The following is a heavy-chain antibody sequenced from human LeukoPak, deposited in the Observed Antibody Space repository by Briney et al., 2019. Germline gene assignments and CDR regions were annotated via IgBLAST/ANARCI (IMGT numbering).Heavy chain of an antibody. V-gene: IGHV4-34*01. CDR2: INHSGST. D-gene: IGHD6-13*01. Sequence: SETLSLTCAVYGGSFSGYYWSWIRQPPGKGLEWIGEINHSGSTNYNPSLKSRVTISVDTSKNQFSPKLSSVTAADTAVYYCARKGYSSPFDYWGQGTLVTVSS. CDR1: GGSFSGYY. CDR3: ARKGYSSPFDY. J-gene: IGHJ4*02.